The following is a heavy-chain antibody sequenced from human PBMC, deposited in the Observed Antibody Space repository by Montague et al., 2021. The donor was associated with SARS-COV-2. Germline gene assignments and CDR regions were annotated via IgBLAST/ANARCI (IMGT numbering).Heavy chain of an antibody. D-gene: IGHD6-13*01. CDR1: GGSISSSSYY. J-gene: IGHJ3*02. CDR2: IYYSGST. CDR3: AGSPPGIAAAGTVAAFDI. Sequence: SETLSLTCTVSGGSISSSSYYWGWIRQPPGKGLEWIGSIYYSGSTYYNPSLKSQVTISVDTSKNQFSLKLSSVTAADTAVYYCAGSPPGIAAAGTVAAFDIWGQGTMVTVSS. V-gene: IGHV4-39*01.